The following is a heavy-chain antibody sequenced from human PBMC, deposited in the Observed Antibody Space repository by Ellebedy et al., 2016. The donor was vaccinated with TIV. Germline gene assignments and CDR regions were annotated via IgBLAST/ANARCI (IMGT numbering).Heavy chain of an antibody. V-gene: IGHV3-30-3*01. CDR1: GFPFSDYA. CDR3: TRGSLRTTVTNFFDY. CDR2: ISSDGSRE. D-gene: IGHD4-17*01. Sequence: GESLKISXVASGFPFSDYAIHWVRQAPGKGLERVALISSDGSREDYKDSVRGRFTISRDNSKSTLYLQMNSLRGEDTAVYYCTRGSLRTTVTNFFDYWGQGTLVTVSS. J-gene: IGHJ4*02.